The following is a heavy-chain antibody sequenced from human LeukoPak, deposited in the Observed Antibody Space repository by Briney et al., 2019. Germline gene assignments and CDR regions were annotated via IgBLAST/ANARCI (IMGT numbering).Heavy chain of an antibody. J-gene: IGHJ6*03. CDR2: IYYSGST. D-gene: IGHD2-21*01. V-gene: IGHV4-39*01. CDR1: GGSISSSSYY. Sequence: MPSETLSLTCTVSGGSISSSSYYWGWIRQPPGKGLEWIGSIYYSGSTYYNPSLKSRVTISVDTSKNQFSLKLSSVTAADTAEYYCARHPTLIPWPYYYYYMDVWGKGTTVTVSS. CDR3: ARHPTLIPWPYYYYYMDV.